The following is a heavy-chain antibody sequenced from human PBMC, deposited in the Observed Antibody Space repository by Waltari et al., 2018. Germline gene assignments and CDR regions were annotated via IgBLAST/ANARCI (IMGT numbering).Heavy chain of an antibody. CDR1: GFSVSNNY. D-gene: IGHD3-10*01. CDR3: ARDVVGSSAGYVKFDY. J-gene: IGHJ4*02. Sequence: EVQLVESGGGLVQPGGSLTLSCAASGFSVSNNYMSWVRQSPGKGREGVAISKSGGGTYYADTVEGRFHITRDNANNTLYLQMNSLRAEDTAVYYCARDVVGSSAGYVKFDYWGQGTLLTVSP. V-gene: IGHV3-66*01. CDR2: SKSGGGT.